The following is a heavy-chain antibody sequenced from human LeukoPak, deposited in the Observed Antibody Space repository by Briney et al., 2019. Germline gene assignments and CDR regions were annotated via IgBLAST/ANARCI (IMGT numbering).Heavy chain of an antibody. J-gene: IGHJ5*02. D-gene: IGHD3-22*01. CDR3: AGRDSSGYYPTWFDP. CDR1: GGTFSSYA. CDR2: IIPIFGTA. V-gene: IGHV1-69*05. Sequence: GASEKVSCKASGGTFSSYAISWVRQAPGQGLEWMGGIIPIFGTANYAQKFQGRVTITTDESTSTAYMELSSLRSEDTAVYYCAGRDSSGYYPTWFDPWGQGTLVTVSS.